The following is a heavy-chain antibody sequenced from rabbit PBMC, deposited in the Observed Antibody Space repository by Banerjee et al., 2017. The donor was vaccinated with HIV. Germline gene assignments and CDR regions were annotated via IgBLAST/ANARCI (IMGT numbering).Heavy chain of an antibody. J-gene: IGHJ4*01. V-gene: IGHV1S45*01. D-gene: IGHD1-1*01. Sequence: QEQLEESGGDLVTPEGSLTLTCTASGFSFSSSYWIYWVRQAPGKGLEWIACINTGIGNTYYASWAKGRFTVSKTSSTTVTLQMTSLTAADTATYLCARDLSGVIGWKLNLWGPGTLVTVS. CDR3: ARDLSGVIGWKLNL. CDR2: INTGIGNT. CDR1: GFSFSSSYW.